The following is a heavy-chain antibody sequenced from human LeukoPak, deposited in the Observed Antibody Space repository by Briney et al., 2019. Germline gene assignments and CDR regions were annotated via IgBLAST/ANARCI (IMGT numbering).Heavy chain of an antibody. V-gene: IGHV4-59*12. Sequence: SETLSLTCTVSGGSISSYYWSWIRQPPGKGLEWIGYIYYSGSTYYNPSLKSRVTISVDTSKNQFSLKLSSVTAADTAVYYCARDPSRYYYDSSGLEYYFDYWGQGTLVTVSS. CDR3: ARDPSRYYYDSSGLEYYFDY. D-gene: IGHD3-22*01. J-gene: IGHJ4*02. CDR2: IYYSGST. CDR1: GGSISSYY.